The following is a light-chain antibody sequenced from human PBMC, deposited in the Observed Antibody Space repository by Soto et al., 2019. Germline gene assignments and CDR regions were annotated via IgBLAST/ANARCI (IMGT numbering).Light chain of an antibody. V-gene: IGKV3-20*01. CDR3: QQYGSSPLFSWRLQGGEYT. CDR2: GAS. CDR1: QSVSSSY. J-gene: IGKJ2*01. Sequence: EIVLTQSPGTLSLSPGERATLSCRASQSVSSSYLAWYQQKPGQAPRLLIYGASSRATGIPDRFSGSGSGTDFTLTISRLEPEDFAVYYCQQYGSSPLFSWRLQGGEYTFGQGTKLEIK.